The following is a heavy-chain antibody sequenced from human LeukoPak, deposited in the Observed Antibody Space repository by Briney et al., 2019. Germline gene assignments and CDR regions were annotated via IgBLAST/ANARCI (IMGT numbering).Heavy chain of an antibody. CDR1: GFPFSSYA. Sequence: GSLRLSCAASGFPFSSYAMHWVRQAPGKGLEWVAVISYDGSNKYYADSVKGRFTISRDNSKNTLYLQMNSLRAEDTAVYYCARDLMVAGPRGILPADYWGQGTLVTVSS. J-gene: IGHJ4*02. V-gene: IGHV3-30-3*01. CDR2: ISYDGSNK. D-gene: IGHD6-19*01. CDR3: ARDLMVAGPRGILPADY.